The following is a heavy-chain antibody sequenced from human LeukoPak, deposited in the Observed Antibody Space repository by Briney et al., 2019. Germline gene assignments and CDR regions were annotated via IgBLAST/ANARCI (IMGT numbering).Heavy chain of an antibody. CDR1: GFTFSSYA. D-gene: IGHD5-12*01. V-gene: IGHV3-23*01. Sequence: PGGSLRLSCAASGFTFSSYAMTWVRQAPGKGLEWASGVSESGGKTYYADSVKGRYTISRDNSKNTLYLQMNSLRAEDTAVYYCAKDGDGYSGYDWFDCWGQGTLVTVSS. J-gene: IGHJ4*02. CDR3: AKDGDGYSGYDWFDC. CDR2: VSESGGKT.